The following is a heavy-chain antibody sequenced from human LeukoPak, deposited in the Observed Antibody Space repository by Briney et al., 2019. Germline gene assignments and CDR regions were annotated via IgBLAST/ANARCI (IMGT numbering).Heavy chain of an antibody. CDR1: GGSISSYY. D-gene: IGHD1-26*01. CDR2: IYTSGST. Sequence: PSETLSLTCTVSGGSISSYYWSWIRQPPGKGLEWIGYIYTSGSTNYNPSLKSRVIISVDTSKNQFSLKLSSVTAADTAVYYCARRGARDAFDIWGQGTMVTVSS. CDR3: ARRGARDAFDI. V-gene: IGHV4-4*09. J-gene: IGHJ3*02.